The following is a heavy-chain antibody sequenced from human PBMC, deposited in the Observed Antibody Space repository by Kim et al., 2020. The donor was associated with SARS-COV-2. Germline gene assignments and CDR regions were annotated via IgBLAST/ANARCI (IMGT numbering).Heavy chain of an antibody. J-gene: IGHJ3*02. Sequence: YYADSVKGRFTISRDNSKNTLYLQMSSLRAEDTAVYYCAQLWLTHDAFDIWGQGTMVTVSS. V-gene: IGHV3-64D*09. D-gene: IGHD5-18*01. CDR3: AQLWLTHDAFDI.